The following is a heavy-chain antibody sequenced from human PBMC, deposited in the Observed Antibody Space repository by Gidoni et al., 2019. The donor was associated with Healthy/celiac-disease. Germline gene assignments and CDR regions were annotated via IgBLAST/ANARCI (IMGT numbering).Heavy chain of an antibody. CDR2: IKSKTDGGTT. Sequence: EVQLVESGGGLVKPGGSLRLSCAASGFTFSNAWMSWVRQAPGKGREWVGRIKSKTDGGTTDYAAPVKGRFTISRDDSKNTLYLQMNSLKTEDTAVYYCTTGSIVGATYNAFDIWGQGTMVTVSS. D-gene: IGHD1-26*01. J-gene: IGHJ3*02. CDR1: GFTFSNAW. V-gene: IGHV3-15*01. CDR3: TTGSIVGATYNAFDI.